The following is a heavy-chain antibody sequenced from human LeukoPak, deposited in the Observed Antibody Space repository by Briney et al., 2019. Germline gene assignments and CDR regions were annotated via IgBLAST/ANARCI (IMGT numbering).Heavy chain of an antibody. CDR1: GFNFRIHG. J-gene: IGHJ4*02. Sequence: PGGSLRLSCAASGFNFRIHGMHWVRQAPGKGLEWVAVISYDGSNKFYADSVKGRFTISRDKSKNTLYLQMNSLRAEDTAVYYCARTQLGFDYWGQGTLVTVSS. D-gene: IGHD3-16*01. CDR3: ARTQLGFDY. CDR2: ISYDGSNK. V-gene: IGHV3-30*03.